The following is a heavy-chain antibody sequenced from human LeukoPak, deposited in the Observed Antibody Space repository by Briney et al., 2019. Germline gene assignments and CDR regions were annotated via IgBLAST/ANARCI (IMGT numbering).Heavy chain of an antibody. Sequence: SVSVSCKASGGTFSNYAISWVRQAPGQGLEWMGGIIPLFGTAHYAQKFQGRVTISADESTTTAYMELSSLRSEDTDVFYCATDSVDDSSYYSMFDYWGQGTLVTVSS. CDR3: ATDSVDDSSYYSMFDY. J-gene: IGHJ4*02. CDR1: GGTFSNYA. D-gene: IGHD3-22*01. V-gene: IGHV1-69*01. CDR2: IIPLFGTA.